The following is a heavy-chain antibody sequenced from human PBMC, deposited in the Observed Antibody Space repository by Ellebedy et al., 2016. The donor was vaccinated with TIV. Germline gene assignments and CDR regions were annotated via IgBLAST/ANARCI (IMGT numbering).Heavy chain of an antibody. J-gene: IGHJ4*02. V-gene: IGHV5-51*01. D-gene: IGHD1-26*01. Sequence: GESLKISCKGSGYSFTSYWIGWVRQMPGKGLEWMGIIYPGDSDTRYSPSFQGQVTISADKSISTAYLQWSSLKASDTAMYYCARRAHNSGSYYEHIDYWGQGTLVTVSS. CDR1: GYSFTSYW. CDR3: ARRAHNSGSYYEHIDY. CDR2: IYPGDSDT.